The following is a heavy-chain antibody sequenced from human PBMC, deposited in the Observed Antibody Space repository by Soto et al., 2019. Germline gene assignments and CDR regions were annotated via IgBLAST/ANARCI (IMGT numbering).Heavy chain of an antibody. Sequence: PSETLSLTCTVSGGSISSYYWSWIRQPPGKGLEWIGYIYYSGSTNYNPSLKSRVTISVDTSKNQFSLKLSSVTAADTAVYYCARGGGYSNPYNFDYWGQGTLVTVSS. CDR3: ARGGGYSNPYNFDY. J-gene: IGHJ4*02. CDR1: GGSISSYY. CDR2: IYYSGST. V-gene: IGHV4-59*01. D-gene: IGHD5-18*01.